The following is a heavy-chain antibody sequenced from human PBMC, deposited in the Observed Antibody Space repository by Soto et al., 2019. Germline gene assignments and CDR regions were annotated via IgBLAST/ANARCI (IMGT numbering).Heavy chain of an antibody. Sequence: GASVKVSCKASGYTFTSYGISWVRQAPGQGLEWMGWISAYNGNTNYAQKLQGRVTMTTDTSTSTAYMELRSLRSDDTAVYYCARDLGYGSGSYYWSTYYYGMDVWGQGTTVTVSS. CDR2: ISAYNGNT. V-gene: IGHV1-18*01. J-gene: IGHJ6*02. CDR1: GYTFTSYG. D-gene: IGHD3-10*01. CDR3: ARDLGYGSGSYYWSTYYYGMDV.